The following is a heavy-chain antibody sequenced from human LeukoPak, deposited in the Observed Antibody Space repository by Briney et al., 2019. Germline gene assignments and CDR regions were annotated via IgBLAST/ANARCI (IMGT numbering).Heavy chain of an antibody. V-gene: IGHV1-2*02. J-gene: IGHJ4*02. CDR1: GYTFTGYY. Sequence: GASVKVSCKASGYTFTGYYMHWVRQAPGQGLEWMGWINPNSGGTNYAQKFQGRVTMTRDTSTTTVYMELSSLRSEDTAVYYCAREESGGYFDYWGQGTLVTVSS. CDR2: INPNSGGT. CDR3: AREESGGYFDY. D-gene: IGHD2-8*02.